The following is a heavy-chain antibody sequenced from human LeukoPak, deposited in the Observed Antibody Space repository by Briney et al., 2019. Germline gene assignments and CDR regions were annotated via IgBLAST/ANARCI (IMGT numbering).Heavy chain of an antibody. CDR2: IIPIFGTA. CDR3: ARVGDGLNDGFDI. Sequence: GRIIPIFGTANYAQKFQGRVTITTDESTSTAYMELSRLRPDDTAVYYCARVGDGLNDGFDIWGQGTMVTVSS. D-gene: IGHD5-24*01. J-gene: IGHJ3*02. V-gene: IGHV1-69*05.